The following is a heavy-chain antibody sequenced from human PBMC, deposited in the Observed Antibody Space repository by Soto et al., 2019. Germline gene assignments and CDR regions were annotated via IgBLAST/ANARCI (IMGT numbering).Heavy chain of an antibody. V-gene: IGHV3-48*03. Sequence: EVQLVESGGGSVQPGGSLRLSCAASGFTFSSFEMNWVRQAPGKGLEWLSYISSSADTIYYADSVRGRFTTSRDNAKNSLSLQMNSLRGEDTAIYYCARGPGYSTGWYSDYWGQGTLVTVSS. D-gene: IGHD6-19*01. J-gene: IGHJ4*02. CDR3: ARGPGYSTGWYSDY. CDR2: ISSSADTI. CDR1: GFTFSSFE.